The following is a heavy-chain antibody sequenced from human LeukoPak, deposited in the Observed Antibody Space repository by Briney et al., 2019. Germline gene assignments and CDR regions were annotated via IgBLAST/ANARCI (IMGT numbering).Heavy chain of an antibody. D-gene: IGHD2/OR15-2a*01. Sequence: PGGSLRLSCLASGFSFNSYTMNWVRAAPGKGLEWVSTISPVSSYTWYAESVKGRFTISRDNPKNSLYLQMDSLRAEDTAVYYCVRDVSRRIGMDVWGQGTTVSVSS. CDR3: VRDVSRRIGMDV. V-gene: IGHV3-21*01. CDR2: ISPVSSYT. CDR1: GFSFNSYT. J-gene: IGHJ6*02.